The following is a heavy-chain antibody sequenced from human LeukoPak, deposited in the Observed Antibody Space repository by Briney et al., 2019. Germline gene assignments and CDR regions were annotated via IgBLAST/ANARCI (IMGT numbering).Heavy chain of an antibody. Sequence: GGSLRLSCAASGFTFSNAWMSWVRQAPGKGLEWVSRIKSKTDGGTTDYAAPVKGRFTISRDDSKNTLYLQMNSLKTEDTAVYYCTTDPGHPYWGQGTLVTVSS. J-gene: IGHJ4*02. CDR3: TTDPGHPY. V-gene: IGHV3-15*01. CDR2: IKSKTDGGTT. CDR1: GFTFSNAW.